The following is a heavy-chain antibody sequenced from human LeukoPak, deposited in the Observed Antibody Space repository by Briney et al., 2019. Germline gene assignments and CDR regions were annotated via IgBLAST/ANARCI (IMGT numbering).Heavy chain of an antibody. Sequence: ASVKVSCKASGYTFTSYAMNWVRQAPGQGLEWMGWINTNTGNPTYAQGFTGRFVFSLDTSVSTAYLQISSLKAEDTAVYYCATAGSSEIPLYYFDYWGQGTLVTVSS. CDR3: ATAGSSEIPLYYFDY. V-gene: IGHV7-4-1*02. CDR1: GYTFTSYA. J-gene: IGHJ4*02. D-gene: IGHD1-26*01. CDR2: INTNTGNP.